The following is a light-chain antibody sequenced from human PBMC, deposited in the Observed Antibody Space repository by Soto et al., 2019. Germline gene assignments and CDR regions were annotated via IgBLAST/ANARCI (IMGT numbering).Light chain of an antibody. V-gene: IGKV3-15*01. J-gene: IGKJ4*01. CDR1: QSVSSN. CDR2: GAS. Sequence: EIVMTQSPATLSVSPGERATLSCRASQSVSSNLAWYQQKPGQAPRLLIYGASLRATGIPARFSGSGSGTEFTLTISNLQSQDFAVYYYQQYHNWPPLTFGGGTKVEIK. CDR3: QQYHNWPPLT.